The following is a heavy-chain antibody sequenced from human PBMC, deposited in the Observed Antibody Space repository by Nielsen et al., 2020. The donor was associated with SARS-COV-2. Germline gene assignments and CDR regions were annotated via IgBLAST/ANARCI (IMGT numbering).Heavy chain of an antibody. V-gene: IGHV1-18*01. D-gene: IGHD3-16*01. Sequence: VKVSCKASGYTFTTYGISWVRQAPGQGLEWMAWISTYNGNTNYGHNFQGRVTVTTDTSTSTAYMEVRSLRSDDTAVYYCARGGNLYYYYYYAMDVWGQGTTVTVSS. CDR3: ARGGNLYYYYYYAMDV. J-gene: IGHJ6*02. CDR1: GYTFTTYG. CDR2: ISTYNGNT.